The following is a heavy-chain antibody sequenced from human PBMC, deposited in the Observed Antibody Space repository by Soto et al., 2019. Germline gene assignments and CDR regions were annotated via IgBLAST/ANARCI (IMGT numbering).Heavy chain of an antibody. CDR1: GGSFSSYA. CDR2: ISAFNGNT. CDR3: AREQGCGIDV. V-gene: IGHV1-18*01. Sequence: GASVKVSCKASGGSFSSYAISWVRQAPGQGLEWMGWISAFNGNTNYAQKLQGRVTITTDTSTSTAYMELRSLSPDDTAVYYCAREQGCGIDVWGQGTTVTVSS. J-gene: IGHJ6*02.